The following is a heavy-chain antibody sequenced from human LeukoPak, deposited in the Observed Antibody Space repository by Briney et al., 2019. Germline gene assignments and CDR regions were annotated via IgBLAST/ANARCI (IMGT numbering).Heavy chain of an antibody. CDR2: IYYSGST. D-gene: IGHD6-19*01. CDR3: ARGIRLDYYYYYYMDV. J-gene: IGHJ6*03. CDR1: GGSISSYY. V-gene: IGHV4-59*12. Sequence: SETLSLTCTVSGGSISSYYWSWIRQPPGKGLEWIGYIYYSGSTNYNPSLKSRVTISVDTSKNQFSLKLSSVTAADTAVYYCARGIRLDYYYYYYMDVWGKGTMVTVSS.